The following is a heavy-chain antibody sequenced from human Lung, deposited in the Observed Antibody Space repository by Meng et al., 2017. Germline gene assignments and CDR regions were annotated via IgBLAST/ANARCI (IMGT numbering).Heavy chain of an antibody. V-gene: IGHV1-3*01. CDR1: GYTFTSYA. D-gene: IGHD2-21*02. J-gene: IGHJ4*02. CDR3: ARGDYCGGDCYWFDY. CDR2: INAGNGNT. Sequence: QVPLVQFGAEVKKPGASVKVSCKASGYTFTSYAMHWVRQAPGQRLEWMGWINAGNGNTKYSQKFQGRVTITRDTSASTAYMELSSLRSEDTAVYYCARGDYCGGDCYWFDYWGQGTLVTVSS.